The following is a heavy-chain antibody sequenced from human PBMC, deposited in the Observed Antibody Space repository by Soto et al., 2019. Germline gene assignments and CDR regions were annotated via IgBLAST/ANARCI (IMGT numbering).Heavy chain of an antibody. V-gene: IGHV3-15*01. J-gene: IGHJ5*02. CDR1: GFTFTNAW. Sequence: EVQLVESGGGLVKPGGSLRLSCAASGFTFTNAWMSWVRQAPGKGLEWVGRIKSKTDGGTTDYAAPVKGRFTISREDSKNTFYLQLNRLKTEDTAVYYCTTCSSGWSQGGFDPWGQGTLVTVSS. CDR3: TTCSSGWSQGGFDP. CDR2: IKSKTDGGTT. D-gene: IGHD6-19*01.